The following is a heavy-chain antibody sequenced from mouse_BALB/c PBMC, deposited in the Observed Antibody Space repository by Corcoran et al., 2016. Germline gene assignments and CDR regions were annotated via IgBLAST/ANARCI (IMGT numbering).Heavy chain of an antibody. CDR1: GYTFTNYG. Sequence: QIQLVQSGPELKKPGETVKISCKASGYTFTNYGMNWVKQAPGKGLKWMGWINTYTGEPTYADDFKGRFAFSLETSASTAYLQINNLKNEDMATYFCAGGPYYSATDYWGQGTSVTVSS. J-gene: IGHJ4*01. CDR2: INTYTGEP. D-gene: IGHD3-3*01. CDR3: AGGPYYSATDY. V-gene: IGHV9-1*02.